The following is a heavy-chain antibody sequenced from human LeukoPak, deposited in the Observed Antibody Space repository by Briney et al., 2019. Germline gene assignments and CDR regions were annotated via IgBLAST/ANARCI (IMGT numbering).Heavy chain of an antibody. J-gene: IGHJ4*02. D-gene: IGHD3-10*01. V-gene: IGHV3-48*04. CDR3: ARGLYYYGSGSTKPDY. Sequence: GGSLRLSCAASGFTFSSYSMNWVRQAPGKGLEWVSYISSSGSTTYYADSVKGRFTISRDNAKNSLYLQMNSLRAEDTAVYYCARGLYYYGSGSTKPDYWGQGTLVTVSS. CDR2: ISSSGSTT. CDR1: GFTFSSYS.